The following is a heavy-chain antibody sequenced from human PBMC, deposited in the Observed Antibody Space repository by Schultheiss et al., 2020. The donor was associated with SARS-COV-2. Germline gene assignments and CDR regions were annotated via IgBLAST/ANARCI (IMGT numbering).Heavy chain of an antibody. CDR2: ISSSGSTI. J-gene: IGHJ6*02. CDR1: GFTFSSYE. D-gene: IGHD4-23*01. V-gene: IGHV3-48*03. Sequence: GGSLRLSCAASGFTFSSYEMNWVRQAPGKGLEWVSYISSSGSTIYYADSVKGRFTISRDNAKNSLYLQMNSLRAEDTAVYYCARDALTTVDDLGYYQYAMDVWGQGTTVTVSS. CDR3: ARDALTTVDDLGYYQYAMDV.